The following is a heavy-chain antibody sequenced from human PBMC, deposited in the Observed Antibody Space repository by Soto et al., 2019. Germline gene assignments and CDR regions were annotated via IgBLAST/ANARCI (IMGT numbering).Heavy chain of an antibody. CDR1: GGSVSSNSYY. Sequence: QVQLQESGPGLVKPSETLSLTCTVSGGSVSSNSYYWSWIRQPPGKGLEWIGYIYHSGGTNYNPSLESRVTISVDTSKNQFSLKLNSVTAADTAVYYCARVHSDFDYWGQGTLVTVSS. D-gene: IGHD6-13*01. V-gene: IGHV4-61*01. J-gene: IGHJ4*02. CDR2: IYHSGGT. CDR3: ARVHSDFDY.